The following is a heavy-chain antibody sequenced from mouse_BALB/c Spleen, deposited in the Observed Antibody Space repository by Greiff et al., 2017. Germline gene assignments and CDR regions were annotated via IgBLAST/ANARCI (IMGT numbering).Heavy chain of an antibody. D-gene: IGHD2-1*01. CDR2: ISYDGSN. J-gene: IGHJ2*01. V-gene: IGHV3-6*02. CDR1: GYSITSGYY. Sequence: DVKLVESGPGLVKPSQSLSLTCSVTGYSITSGYYWNWIRQFPGNKLEWMGYISYDGSNNYNPSLKNRISITRDTSKNQFFLKLNSVTTEDTATYYCATYGNWGDYWGQGTTLTVSS. CDR3: ATYGNWGDY.